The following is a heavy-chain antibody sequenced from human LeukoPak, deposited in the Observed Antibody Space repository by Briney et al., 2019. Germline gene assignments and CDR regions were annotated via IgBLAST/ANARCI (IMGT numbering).Heavy chain of an antibody. V-gene: IGHV1-18*01. CDR2: ISAYNGNT. J-gene: IGHJ5*02. D-gene: IGHD2-15*01. CDR1: GYTFTSYG. Sequence: ASVKVSCKASGYTFTSYGISWVRQAPGQGLEWMGWISAYNGNTNYAQKLQGRVTLTTDTSTSTAYMELRSLRSDDTAVYYCAREEYCSGGTCYSTMNWFDPWGQGPLVTVSS. CDR3: AREEYCSGGTCYSTMNWFDP.